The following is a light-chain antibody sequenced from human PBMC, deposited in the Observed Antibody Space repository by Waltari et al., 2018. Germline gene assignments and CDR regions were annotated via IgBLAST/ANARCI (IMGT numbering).Light chain of an antibody. Sequence: QSALTQPAAVSGSPGQSVTISCIGASSDIGRYDIVSWYQQHPGNAPNLVLSDVSKRPSGVSDRFSGSKSGDTASLTISGLQFEDEADYYCCSYAGNYVWVFGGGTRLTVL. CDR3: CSYAGNYVWV. V-gene: IGLV2-23*02. CDR2: DVS. CDR1: SSDIGRYDI. J-gene: IGLJ3*02.